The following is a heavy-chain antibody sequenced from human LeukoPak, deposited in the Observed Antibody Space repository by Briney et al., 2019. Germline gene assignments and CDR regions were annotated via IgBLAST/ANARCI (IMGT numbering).Heavy chain of an antibody. J-gene: IGHJ4*02. CDR3: ATSPYCSSTSCYYN. Sequence: SETLSPTCTVSGGSISSSSYYWGWIRQPPGKGLEWIGSIHYSGSTYYNPSLKSRVTISVDTSKNQFSLKLSSVTAADTAVYYCATSPYCSSTSCYYNWGQGTLVTVSS. CDR2: IHYSGST. V-gene: IGHV4-39*01. D-gene: IGHD2-2*01. CDR1: GGSISSSSYY.